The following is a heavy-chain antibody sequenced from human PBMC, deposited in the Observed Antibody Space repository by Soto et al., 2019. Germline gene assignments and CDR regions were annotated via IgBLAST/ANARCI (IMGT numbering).Heavy chain of an antibody. V-gene: IGHV3-33*01. CDR1: GFTFSSYG. J-gene: IGHJ1*01. D-gene: IGHD6-19*01. CDR2: IWYDGSNK. CDR3: AREGGPQWLLPAEYFQH. Sequence: QVQLVESGGGVVQPGRSLRLSCAASGFTFSSYGMHWVRQAPGKGLEWVAVIWYDGSNKYYADSVKGRFTISRDNSKNPLYLQMNSLRAEDTAVYYRAREGGPQWLLPAEYFQHWGQGTLVTVSS.